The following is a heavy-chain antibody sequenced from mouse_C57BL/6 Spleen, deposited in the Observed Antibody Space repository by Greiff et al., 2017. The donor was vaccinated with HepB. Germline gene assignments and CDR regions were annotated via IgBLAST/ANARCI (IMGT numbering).Heavy chain of an antibody. V-gene: IGHV5-6*01. D-gene: IGHD1-1*01. CDR2: ISSGGSYT. Sequence: EVHLVESGGDLVKPGGSLKLSCAASGFTFSSYGMSWVRQTPDKRLEWVATISSGGSYTYYPDSVKGRCTISRDNAKNPLYLQMSSLKSEDTAMYYCARSLNYYGSSYSVWGTGTTVTVSS. CDR1: GFTFSSYG. CDR3: ARSLNYYGSSYSV. J-gene: IGHJ1*03.